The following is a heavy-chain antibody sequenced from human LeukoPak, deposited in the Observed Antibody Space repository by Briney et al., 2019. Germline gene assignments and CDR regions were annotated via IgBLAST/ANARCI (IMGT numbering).Heavy chain of an antibody. Sequence: GESLKISCKGSGYSFTSYWIGWVRQMPGKGLEWMGIIYPGDSDTRYSPSFQGQVTISADKSISTAYLQWSSLKASDTAMYYCARHLYSSSSGEYYYYYYMGVWGKGTTVTVSS. D-gene: IGHD6-6*01. CDR3: ARHLYSSSSGEYYYYYYMGV. J-gene: IGHJ6*03. V-gene: IGHV5-51*01. CDR1: GYSFTSYW. CDR2: IYPGDSDT.